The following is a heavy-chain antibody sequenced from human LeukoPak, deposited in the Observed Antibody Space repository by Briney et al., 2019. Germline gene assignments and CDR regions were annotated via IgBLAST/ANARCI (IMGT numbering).Heavy chain of an antibody. Sequence: ASVKVSCKVSGYTFTDYYMHWVQQAPGKGLEWMGLVDPEDGETIYAEKFQGSVTITADTSTDTAYMELSSLRSEDTAVYYCAQYQPAIPYWGQGTLVTVSS. J-gene: IGHJ4*02. CDR2: VDPEDGET. CDR1: GYTFTDYY. V-gene: IGHV1-69-2*01. CDR3: AQYQPAIPY. D-gene: IGHD2-2*01.